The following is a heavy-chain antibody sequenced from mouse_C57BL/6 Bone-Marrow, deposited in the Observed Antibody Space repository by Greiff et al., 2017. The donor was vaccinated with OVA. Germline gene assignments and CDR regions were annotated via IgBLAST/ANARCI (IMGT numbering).Heavy chain of an antibody. J-gene: IGHJ4*01. CDR2: SSNKANDYTT. Sequence: EVNVVESGGGLVQPGRSLRLSCATSGFTFSDFYMEWVRQAPGKGLEWIAASSNKANDYTTEYSASVKGRFMVSRDTAQSISYLHMKALRAEDNAIYCYARDTSAMDSWGQGTSVTVSS. CDR1: GFTFSDFY. CDR3: ARDTSAMDS. V-gene: IGHV7-1*01.